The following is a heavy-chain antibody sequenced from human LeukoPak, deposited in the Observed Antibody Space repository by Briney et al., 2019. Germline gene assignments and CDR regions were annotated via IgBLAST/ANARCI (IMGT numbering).Heavy chain of an antibody. CDR1: GGSFSGYY. Sequence: ASETLSPTCAVYGGSFSGYYWSWIRQPPGKGMEWIGEINHSGSTNYNPSLKSRATIAVDTSKNQFSLKLSSVTAADTAVYYCARGGKYSSSFAFDYWGQGTLVTVSS. V-gene: IGHV4-34*01. CDR3: ARGGKYSSSFAFDY. CDR2: INHSGST. J-gene: IGHJ4*02. D-gene: IGHD6-6*01.